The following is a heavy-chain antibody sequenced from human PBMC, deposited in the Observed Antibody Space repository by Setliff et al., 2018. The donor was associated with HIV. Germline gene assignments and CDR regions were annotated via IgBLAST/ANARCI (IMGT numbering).Heavy chain of an antibody. CDR3: ARGYCSGGTCYAGLFDY. V-gene: IGHV7-4-1*02. CDR2: INTNTGNP. D-gene: IGHD2-15*01. J-gene: IGHJ4*02. CDR1: GYTFTSVY. Sequence: ASVKVSCKASGYTFTSVYMHWVRQAPGQGLEWMGWINTNTGNPTYAQGFTGRFVFSLDTSVSTTYLQISSLKAEDTAVYYCARGYCSGGTCYAGLFDYWGRGTLVTVSS.